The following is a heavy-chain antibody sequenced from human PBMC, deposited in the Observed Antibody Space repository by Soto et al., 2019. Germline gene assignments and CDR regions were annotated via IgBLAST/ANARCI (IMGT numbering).Heavy chain of an antibody. Sequence: PSETLSLTCAVYSGSFSGYYWSWIRQPPGKGLEWIGELYQGLSIVYNPSLESRVTISGDSSKNQFSLKLTSVTAADTAVYYCARDVAVANMRDNWGQGTLVTVSS. CDR2: LYQGLSI. CDR3: ARDVAVANMRDN. J-gene: IGHJ4*02. V-gene: IGHV4-34*01. CDR1: SGSFSGYY. D-gene: IGHD6-19*01.